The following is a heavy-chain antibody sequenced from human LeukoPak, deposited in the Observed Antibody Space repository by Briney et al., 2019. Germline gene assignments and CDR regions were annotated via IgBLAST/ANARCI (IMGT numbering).Heavy chain of an antibody. D-gene: IGHD2-8*01. Sequence: SETLSLTCTVSGGSISTSNYYWGWIRQPPGKGLEWIGNIFYSGSTYYSPSLRSRLTISLDTSRNQFSLKLNSVTAADTAVYYCAKSNGYGVVYIWGQGAMVTVSS. CDR3: AKSNGYGVVYI. J-gene: IGHJ3*02. CDR2: IFYSGST. CDR1: GGSISTSNYY. V-gene: IGHV4-39*07.